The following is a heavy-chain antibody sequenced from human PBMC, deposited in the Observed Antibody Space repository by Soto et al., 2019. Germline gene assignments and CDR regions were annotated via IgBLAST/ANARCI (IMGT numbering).Heavy chain of an antibody. Sequence: HRYSVAEGSSIGHGGSWIRQQPRKGLEWIGYIYYSGSTNYNPSLKSRVTISVDTSKNQFSLKLSSVTAADTSLYYCARLRRDDYSRDYWGQGTLV. CDR3: ARLRRDDYSRDY. D-gene: IGHD4-4*01. CDR1: EGSSIGHG. CDR2: IYYSGST. V-gene: IGHV4-59*11. J-gene: IGHJ4*02.